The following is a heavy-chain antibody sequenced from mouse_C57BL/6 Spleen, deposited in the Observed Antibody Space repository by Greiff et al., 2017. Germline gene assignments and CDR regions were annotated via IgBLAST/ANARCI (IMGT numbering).Heavy chain of an antibody. D-gene: IGHD2-5*01. V-gene: IGHV5-9*01. CDR3: ARYSNLWYFDV. Sequence: EVQVVESGGGLVKPGGSLKLSCAASGFTFSSYTMSWVRQTPEKRLEWVATISGGGGNTYYPDSVKGRFTISRDNAKNTLYLQMSSLRSEDTALYYCARYSNLWYFDVWGTGTTVTVSS. CDR1: GFTFSSYT. J-gene: IGHJ1*03. CDR2: ISGGGGNT.